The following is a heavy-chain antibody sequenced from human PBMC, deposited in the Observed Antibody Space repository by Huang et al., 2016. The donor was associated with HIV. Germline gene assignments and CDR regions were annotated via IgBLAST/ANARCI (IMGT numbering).Heavy chain of an antibody. CDR3: ARGATLTGNTNFFDV. J-gene: IGHJ3*01. V-gene: IGHV5-51*03. CDR2: IYPGDADL. Sequence: EVQLVQSGAEVKKPGESLKISCKGSGYTFTNSWIGWVRQMPGKGREWMGLIYPGDADLRYSPSFQGHVTISADKSISTAYLLWSTLEASDTAMYYCARGATLTGNTNFFDVWGQGTMVSVSS. CDR1: GYTFTNSW. D-gene: IGHD3-9*01.